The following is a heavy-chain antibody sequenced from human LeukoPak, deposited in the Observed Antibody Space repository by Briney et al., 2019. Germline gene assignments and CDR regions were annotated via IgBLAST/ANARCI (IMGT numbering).Heavy chain of an antibody. D-gene: IGHD3-3*01. J-gene: IGHJ4*02. Sequence: PSETLSLTCTVSGGSISSYYWSWIRQPAGKGLEWIGRIYTSGSTNYNPSLKSRVTMSVDTSKNQFPLKLSSVTAADTAVYYCARDRDFWSGRRYYFDYWGQGTLVTVSS. CDR1: GGSISSYY. CDR2: IYTSGST. CDR3: ARDRDFWSGRRYYFDY. V-gene: IGHV4-4*07.